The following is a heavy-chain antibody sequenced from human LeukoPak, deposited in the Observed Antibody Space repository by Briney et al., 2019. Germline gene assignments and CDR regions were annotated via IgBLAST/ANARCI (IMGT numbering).Heavy chain of an antibody. Sequence: PGGSLRLSCAASGFTVSSNYMSWVRQAPGKGLEWVSVIYSGGSTYYADSVKGRFTISRDNSKNTLYLQMNSLRAEDTAVYYCARAYYGGDYYFDYWGQGTLVTVSS. CDR3: ARAYYGGDYYFDY. J-gene: IGHJ4*02. CDR1: GFTVSSNY. CDR2: IYSGGST. V-gene: IGHV3-66*01. D-gene: IGHD4-23*01.